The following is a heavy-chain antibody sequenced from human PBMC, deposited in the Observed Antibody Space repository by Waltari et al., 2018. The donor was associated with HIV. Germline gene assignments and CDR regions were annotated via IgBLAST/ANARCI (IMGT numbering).Heavy chain of an antibody. V-gene: IGHV4-39*07. D-gene: IGHD3-22*01. CDR1: GGSISSSSYY. J-gene: IGHJ6*02. CDR2: IYYSGST. CDR3: ARVPYYDDSSGSIGMDV. Sequence: QLQLQESGPGLVKPSETLSLTCTVSGGSISSSSYYWGWIRQPPGKGLEWIGSIYYSGSTYYNPSLKSRVTISVDTSKNQFSLKLSSVTAADTAVYYCARVPYYDDSSGSIGMDVWGQGTTVTVSS.